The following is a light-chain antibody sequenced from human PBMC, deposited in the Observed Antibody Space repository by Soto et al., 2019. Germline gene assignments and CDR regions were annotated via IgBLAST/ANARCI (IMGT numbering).Light chain of an antibody. CDR1: QGISSY. V-gene: IGKV1-9*01. J-gene: IGKJ3*01. CDR2: PAS. CDR3: QQLNSYLAFT. Sequence: IQLTQSPSSLSASVGDRVTITCRASQGISSYLAWYQQKPGKAPKLLIYPASTLQSGVPSRFSGSGSGTDFTLTISSLQPEDFATYYCQQLNSYLAFTFGPGTKVDFK.